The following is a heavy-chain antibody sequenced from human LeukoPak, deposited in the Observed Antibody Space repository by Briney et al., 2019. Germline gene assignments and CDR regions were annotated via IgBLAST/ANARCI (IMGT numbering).Heavy chain of an antibody. D-gene: IGHD2-2*01. CDR3: ARDRGSYCSSTSCRAGMDV. CDR2: ISYDGSNK. V-gene: IGHV3-30*04. CDR1: GFTFSSYA. J-gene: IGHJ6*02. Sequence: GGPLRLPCAASGFTFSSYAMHWVRQAPGKGLEWVAVISYDGSNKYSADSVKGRFTISRDNSKNTLYLQMNSLRGEDTAVYYCARDRGSYCSSTSCRAGMDVWGQGTTVTVSS.